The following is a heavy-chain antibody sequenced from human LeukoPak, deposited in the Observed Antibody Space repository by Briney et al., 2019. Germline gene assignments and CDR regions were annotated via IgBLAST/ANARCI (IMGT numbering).Heavy chain of an antibody. J-gene: IGHJ4*02. Sequence: GGSLRLSCVASGFTFSNAWMNWVRQAPGKGLEWVSVIYSDGRTYYADSVKGRFAISRDNSKNTLFLQMNSLRAEDTAVYYCARDMNMGYWGQGTLVTVSS. V-gene: IGHV3-53*01. D-gene: IGHD1/OR15-1a*01. CDR1: GFTFSNAW. CDR2: IYSDGRT. CDR3: ARDMNMGY.